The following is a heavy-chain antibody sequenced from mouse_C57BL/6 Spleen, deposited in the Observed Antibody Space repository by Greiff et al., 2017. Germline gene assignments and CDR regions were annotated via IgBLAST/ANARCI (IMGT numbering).Heavy chain of an antibody. D-gene: IGHD2-5*01. CDR1: GFSLTSYG. J-gene: IGHJ4*01. V-gene: IGHV2-2*01. CDR2: IWSGGST. Sequence: VQRVESGPGLVQPSQSLSITCTVSGFSLTSYGVHWVRQSPGKGLEWLGVIWSGGSTDYTAAFISRLSISKDNSKSQVFFKMNSLQADDTAIYYCARYSNYDAMDYWGQGTSVTVSS. CDR3: ARYSNYDAMDY.